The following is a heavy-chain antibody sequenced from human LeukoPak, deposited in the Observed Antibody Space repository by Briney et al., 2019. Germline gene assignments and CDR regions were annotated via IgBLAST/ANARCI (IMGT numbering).Heavy chain of an antibody. CDR3: AIWTSGNY. CDR2: MDPTGSQK. CDR1: QFTFNGSW. V-gene: IGHV3-7*01. D-gene: IGHD1-1*01. J-gene: IGHJ4*02. Sequence: GGSLRLSCADSQFTFNGSWMNWVRQAPGKGLEWVANMDPTGSQKRYVDSVRGRFTISKDNPGASLYLDMHSLRAEYTAIYYCAIWTSGNYWGQGTLVTVSS.